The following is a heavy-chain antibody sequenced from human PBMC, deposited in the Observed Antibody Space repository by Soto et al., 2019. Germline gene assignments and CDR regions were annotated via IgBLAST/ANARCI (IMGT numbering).Heavy chain of an antibody. CDR1: GYTFTSYY. D-gene: IGHD4-4*01. J-gene: IGHJ6*02. CDR2: VNPSGGST. V-gene: IGHV1-46*01. Sequence: ASVKVSCKASGYTFTSYYMHWVRQAPGQGLEWMGIVNPSGGSTSYAQKFRGRVTMTRDTSTSTVYMELSSLRSEDTAVYYCAREGLHLDDYSNYYYYGMDVWGQGTTVTVSS. CDR3: AREGLHLDDYSNYYYYGMDV.